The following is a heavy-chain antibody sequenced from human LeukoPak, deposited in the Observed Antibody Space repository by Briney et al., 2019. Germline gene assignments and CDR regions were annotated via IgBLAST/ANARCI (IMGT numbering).Heavy chain of an antibody. J-gene: IGHJ4*02. D-gene: IGHD3-9*01. V-gene: IGHV3-23*01. CDR1: GFTFSSYA. CDR3: AKARYYDILTGYLYYFDY. Sequence: TGGSLRLSCAASGFTFSSYAMSWVRQAPGKGLEWVSAISGSGGSTYYADSVKGRFTISRDNSKNTLYLQMNSLRAEDTAVYYCAKARYYDILTGYLYYFDYWGQGTLVTVSS. CDR2: ISGSGGST.